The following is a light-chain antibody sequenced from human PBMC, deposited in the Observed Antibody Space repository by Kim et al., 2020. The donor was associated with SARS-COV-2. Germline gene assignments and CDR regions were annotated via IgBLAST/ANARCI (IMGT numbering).Light chain of an antibody. CDR3: QQYDDLPYA. CDR2: GAS. J-gene: IGKJ2*01. Sequence: YREEDTTHWCGASEGVSCGTSTMYQQTPGEAPGLLIYGASSRATDIPDRFRWGGSATDFTLSIRRLEPVDVAVYHCQQYDDLPYAVGQGTKVDI. CDR1: EGVSCGT. V-gene: IGKV3-20*01.